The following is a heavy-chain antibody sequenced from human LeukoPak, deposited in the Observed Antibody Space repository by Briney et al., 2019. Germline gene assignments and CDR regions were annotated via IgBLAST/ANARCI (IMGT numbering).Heavy chain of an antibody. CDR1: GGSISSGSYY. Sequence: PSETLSLTCTVSGGSISSGSYYWSWIRQPPGKGLEWIGYIYYSGSTNYNPSLKSRVTISVDTSKNQFSLKLSSVTAADTAVYYCAAEGAYGDYVRFDYWGQGTLVTVSS. V-gene: IGHV4-61*01. CDR3: AAEGAYGDYVRFDY. CDR2: IYYSGST. J-gene: IGHJ4*02. D-gene: IGHD4-17*01.